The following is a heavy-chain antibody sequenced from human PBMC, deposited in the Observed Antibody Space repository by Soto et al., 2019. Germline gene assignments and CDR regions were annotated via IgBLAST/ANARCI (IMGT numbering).Heavy chain of an antibody. J-gene: IGHJ5*02. Sequence: QVQLQQWGAGLLKPSETLSLTCAVYGGSFSGYYWSWIRQPPGKGLEWIGEINHSGSTNYNPSLKSRVTISVDTSKNRFSLKLSSVTAADTAVYYCARGRGRGYYGSGTSYNWFDPWGQGTLVTVSS. V-gene: IGHV4-34*01. D-gene: IGHD3-10*01. CDR2: INHSGST. CDR3: ARGRGRGYYGSGTSYNWFDP. CDR1: GGSFSGYY.